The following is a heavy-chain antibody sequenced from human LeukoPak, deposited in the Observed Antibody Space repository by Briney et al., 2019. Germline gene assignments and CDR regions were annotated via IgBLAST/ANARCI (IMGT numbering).Heavy chain of an antibody. CDR1: GFAFDDYA. V-gene: IGHV3-43D*03. CDR3: AKDRQYGDYGGGDFFDS. J-gene: IGHJ4*02. CDR2: INWVGDTS. D-gene: IGHD4-17*01. Sequence: PGGSLRLSCAASGFAFDDYAMHWVRRAPGKGLQWISSINWVGDTSSYADSVKGRFTVSRDNTEGSLYLQMDSLRSEGTALYYCAKDRQYGDYGGGDFFDSWGQGTLVTVSS.